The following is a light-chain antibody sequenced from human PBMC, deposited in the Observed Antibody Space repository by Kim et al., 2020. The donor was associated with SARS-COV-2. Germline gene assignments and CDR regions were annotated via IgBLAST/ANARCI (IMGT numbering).Light chain of an antibody. CDR3: QQYNNWPL. CDR1: QSVSTS. J-gene: IGKJ1*01. CDR2: GAS. V-gene: IGKV3-15*01. Sequence: SVAPGERAPPSGRASQSVSTSLAWYQQKPGQAPSLLIYGASTRATDVPARFSGSGSGTEFTLTISSLQSEDCAVYYCQQYNNWPLFGQGTKVEIK.